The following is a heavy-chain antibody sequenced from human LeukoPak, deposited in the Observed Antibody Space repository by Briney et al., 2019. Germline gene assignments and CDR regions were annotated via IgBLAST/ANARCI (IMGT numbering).Heavy chain of an antibody. CDR3: ARGYDYYYYYYMDV. V-gene: IGHV1-2*02. D-gene: IGHD5-12*01. CDR1: GYTFTRYY. J-gene: IGHJ6*03. CDR2: INPNSGGT. Sequence: ASVKVSCKASGYTFTRYYMHWVRQAPEQGLEWMGWINPNSGGTNYAQKFQGRVTMTRDTSISTAYMELSRLRSDDTAVYYCARGYDYYYYYYMDVWGKGTTVTVSS.